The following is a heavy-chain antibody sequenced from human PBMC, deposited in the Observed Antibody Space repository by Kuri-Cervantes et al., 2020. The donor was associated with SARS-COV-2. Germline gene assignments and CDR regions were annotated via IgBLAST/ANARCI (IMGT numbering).Heavy chain of an antibody. Sequence: ASVKVSCKASGYTFTGYYMHWVRQAPGQGLEWMGWINPNSGGTNYAQKFQGRVTMTTDTSTSTAYMELRSLRSDDTAVYYCARMYPRLVPNSAYYYMDVWGKGTTVTVSS. J-gene: IGHJ6*03. CDR1: GYTFTGYY. CDR2: INPNSGGT. CDR3: ARMYPRLVPNSAYYYMDV. V-gene: IGHV1-2*02. D-gene: IGHD6-6*01.